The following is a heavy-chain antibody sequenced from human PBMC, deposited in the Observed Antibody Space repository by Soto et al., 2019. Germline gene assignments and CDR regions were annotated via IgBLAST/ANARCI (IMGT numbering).Heavy chain of an antibody. V-gene: IGHV3-30*18. Sequence: QVQLVESGGGVVQPGRSLRLSCAASGFTFSSYGMHWVRQAPGKGLEWVAVISYDGSNKYYADSVKGRFTISRDNSKNTLYLQINSLRAEDTAVYYCAKENSMVRAKPQKPYYFDYWGQGTLVTVSS. D-gene: IGHD3-10*01. CDR1: GFTFSSYG. J-gene: IGHJ4*02. CDR2: ISYDGSNK. CDR3: AKENSMVRAKPQKPYYFDY.